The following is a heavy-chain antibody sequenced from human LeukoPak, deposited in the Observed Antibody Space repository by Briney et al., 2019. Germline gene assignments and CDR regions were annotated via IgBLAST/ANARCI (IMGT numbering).Heavy chain of an antibody. V-gene: IGHV3-64*01. CDR3: ARSHPLRYFDWLGTGDYFDY. J-gene: IGHJ4*02. CDR1: GFTFSSYA. D-gene: IGHD3-9*01. Sequence: PGGSLRLSCAASGFTFSSYAMHWVRQAPGKGLEYVSAISSNGGSTYYANSVKGRFTISRDNSKNTLYLQMGSLRAEDMAVYYCARSHPLRYFDWLGTGDYFDYWGQGTLVTVSS. CDR2: ISSNGGST.